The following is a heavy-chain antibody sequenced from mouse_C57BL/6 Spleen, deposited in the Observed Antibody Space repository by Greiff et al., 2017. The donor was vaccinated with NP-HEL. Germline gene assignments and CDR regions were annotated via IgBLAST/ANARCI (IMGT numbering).Heavy chain of an antibody. D-gene: IGHD1-1*01. J-gene: IGHJ4*01. CDR3: ASTTSLGYAMDY. V-gene: IGHV1-80*01. Sequence: VKLVESGAELVKPGASVKISCKASGYAFSRYWMNWVKQRPGKGLEWIGQIYPGDGDTNYNGKFKGKATLTADKSSSTAYMQLSSLTSEDSAVYFCASTTSLGYAMDYWGQGTSVTVSS. CDR2: IYPGDGDT. CDR1: GYAFSRYW.